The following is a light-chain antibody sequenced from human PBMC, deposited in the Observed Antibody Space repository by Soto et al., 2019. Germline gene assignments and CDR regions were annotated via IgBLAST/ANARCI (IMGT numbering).Light chain of an antibody. CDR1: SSNIGSKY. CDR2: RNN. CDR3: AAWDAGVSGPA. J-gene: IGLJ2*01. V-gene: IGLV1-47*01. Sequence: QSVLTQPPSASGTPWQRVTISCSGSSSNIGSKYVYWYQQLPGTAPKLLMYRNNQRPSGVPDRFSGSKSGTSASLAISGLRSEDEADYYCAAWDAGVSGPAFGGGTKVTVL.